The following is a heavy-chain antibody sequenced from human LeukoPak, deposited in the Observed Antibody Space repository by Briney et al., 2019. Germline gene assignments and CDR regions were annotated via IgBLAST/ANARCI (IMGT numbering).Heavy chain of an antibody. D-gene: IGHD6-19*01. CDR2: IIPIFGTA. J-gene: IGHJ4*02. CDR1: GGTFISYV. Sequence: SVKVSCKASGGTFISYVISWVRQAPGQGLEWMGRIIPIFGTANYAQKFQGRVTITTDESTSTAYMELSSLRSEDTAVYYCARDPPDSYSSGWYYFDYWGQGTLVTVSS. V-gene: IGHV1-69*05. CDR3: ARDPPDSYSSGWYYFDY.